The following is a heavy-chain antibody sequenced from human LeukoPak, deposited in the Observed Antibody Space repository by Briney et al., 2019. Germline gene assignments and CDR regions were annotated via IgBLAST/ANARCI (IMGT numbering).Heavy chain of an antibody. CDR3: ARRTQTTYYSGSGIGY. D-gene: IGHD3-10*01. Sequence: SETLSLTCTVSGYSISSGYYWGWIRQPPGKGLEWIGSIYHSGSTNYNPSLKSRVTISVDTSKDQFSLKLSSVTAADTAVYYCARRTQTTYYSGSGIGYWGQGTLVTVSS. CDR1: GYSISSGYY. CDR2: IYHSGST. J-gene: IGHJ4*02. V-gene: IGHV4-38-2*02.